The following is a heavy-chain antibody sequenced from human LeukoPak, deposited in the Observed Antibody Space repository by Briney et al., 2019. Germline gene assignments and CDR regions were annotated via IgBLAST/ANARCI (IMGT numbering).Heavy chain of an antibody. J-gene: IGHJ5*02. D-gene: IGHD3-22*01. CDR2: MYYSGST. Sequence: PSQTLSLTCTVSGGSISSGDYYWSWIRQPPGKGLEWIAYMYYSGSTYYNPSLKSRVTMSADTSKNQLSLKLSSVTAADTAVYYCAGPYYYDSRIDPWGQGILVTVSS. CDR1: GGSISSGDYY. CDR3: AGPYYYDSRIDP. V-gene: IGHV4-30-4*01.